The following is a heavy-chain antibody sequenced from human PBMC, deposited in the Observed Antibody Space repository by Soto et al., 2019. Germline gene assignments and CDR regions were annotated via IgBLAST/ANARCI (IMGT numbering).Heavy chain of an antibody. CDR1: GGPFSSDA. V-gene: IGHV1-69*13. CDR3: AREWGSGWHNDAFDI. D-gene: IGHD6-19*01. CDR2: IIPIFGTA. Sequence: SVEVFCKASGGPFSSDAISLVRQAPGQGLEWMGGIIPIFGTANYAQKFQGRVTIIADESTSTAYMELSSLRSEDTAVYYCAREWGSGWHNDAFDIWGQGTMVTVSS. J-gene: IGHJ3*02.